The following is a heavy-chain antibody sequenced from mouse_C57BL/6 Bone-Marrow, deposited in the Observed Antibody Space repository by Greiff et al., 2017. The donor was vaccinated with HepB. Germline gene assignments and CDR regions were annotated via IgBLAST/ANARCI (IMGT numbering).Heavy chain of an antibody. J-gene: IGHJ1*03. CDR2: IYPGSGST. Sequence: VQLQQPGAELVKPGASVKMSCKASGYTFTSYWITWVKQRPGQGLEWIGDIYPGSGSTNYNEKFKSKATLTVDTSSSTAYMQLSSLTSEDSAVYYCARFTYYYGSSYWYFDVWGTGTTVTVSS. CDR3: ARFTYYYGSSYWYFDV. CDR1: GYTFTSYW. D-gene: IGHD1-1*01. V-gene: IGHV1-55*01.